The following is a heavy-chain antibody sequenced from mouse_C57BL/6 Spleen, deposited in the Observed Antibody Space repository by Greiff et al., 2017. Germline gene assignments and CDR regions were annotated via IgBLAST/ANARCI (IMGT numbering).Heavy chain of an antibody. CDR1: GYTFTSYW. D-gene: IGHD2-2*01. Sequence: VQLQQPGAELVRPGTSVKLSCKASGYTFTSYWMHWVKQRPGQGLEWIGVIDPSDSYTNYNQKFKGKATLTVDTSSSTAYMQLSSLTSENSAVYYRARRAYGYDAWYFDVWGTGTTVTVSS. J-gene: IGHJ1*03. V-gene: IGHV1-59*01. CDR2: IDPSDSYT. CDR3: ARRAYGYDAWYFDV.